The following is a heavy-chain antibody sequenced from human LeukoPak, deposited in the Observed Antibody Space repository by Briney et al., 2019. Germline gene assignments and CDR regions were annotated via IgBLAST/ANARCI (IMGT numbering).Heavy chain of an antibody. Sequence: GGSLRLSCAPSGFIFSSYGMHGVRQAPGKRLEGVAVIWYDGSNKYYVDSVKGRFTISRDNSKNTLYLQMISLRAEDTAVYYCAKALTAAGTFDYWGQGTLVTVSS. J-gene: IGHJ4*02. CDR2: IWYDGSNK. CDR1: GFIFSSYG. D-gene: IGHD6-13*01. CDR3: AKALTAAGTFDY. V-gene: IGHV3-33*06.